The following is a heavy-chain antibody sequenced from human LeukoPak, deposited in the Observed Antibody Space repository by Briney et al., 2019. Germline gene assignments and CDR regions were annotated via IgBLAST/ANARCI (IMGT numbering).Heavy chain of an antibody. CDR2: IHHRGTT. Sequence: PSETLSLTCIVSGGSISTNTYYWGWIRLPPGKGLEWIGEIHHRGTTYYNPSLRSRVTISVDTSKNQFSLKLSSVTAADTAVYYCARGKGTGSSGYSWNWFDPWGQGTLVTVSS. D-gene: IGHD3-22*01. CDR1: GGSISTNTYY. V-gene: IGHV4-39*07. J-gene: IGHJ5*02. CDR3: ARGKGTGSSGYSWNWFDP.